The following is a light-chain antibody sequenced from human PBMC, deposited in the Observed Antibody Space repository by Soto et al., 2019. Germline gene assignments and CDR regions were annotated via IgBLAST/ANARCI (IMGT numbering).Light chain of an antibody. CDR3: QQFGSSLPWT. V-gene: IGKV3-20*01. Sequence: EIVLTQSPGTLSLSPGERATLSCRASQSVSSSYLAWYQQKPGQAPRLLIYGASSRATGIPDRFSGGGSGTDFTLTLSRLEPEDFAVYYCQQFGSSLPWTFGQGTKVEIK. CDR2: GAS. CDR1: QSVSSSY. J-gene: IGKJ1*01.